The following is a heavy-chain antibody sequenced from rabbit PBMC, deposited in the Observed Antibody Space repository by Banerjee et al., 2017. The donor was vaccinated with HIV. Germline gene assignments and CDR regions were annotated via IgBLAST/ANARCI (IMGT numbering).Heavy chain of an antibody. CDR3: ARDLAGVIGWNFDL. CDR1: GLDFSSSYW. J-gene: IGHJ4*01. Sequence: QEQLEESGGDLVKPGASLTLTCKASGLDFSSSYWICWVRQAPGKGLEWIACIYAGSSGSTYYARWAKGRFTISKTSSTTVTLQMTSLTAADTATYFCARDLAGVIGWNFDLWGPGTLVTVS. CDR2: IYAGSSGST. V-gene: IGHV1S45*01. D-gene: IGHD4-1*01.